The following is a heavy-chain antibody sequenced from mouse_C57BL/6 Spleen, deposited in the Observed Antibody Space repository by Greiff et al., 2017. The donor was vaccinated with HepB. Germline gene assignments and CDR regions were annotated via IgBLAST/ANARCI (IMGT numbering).Heavy chain of an antibody. D-gene: IGHD2-5*01. CDR3: ARRGYYSKYYAMDY. CDR1: GYTFTSYW. V-gene: IGHV1-69*01. Sequence: QVQLQQPGAELVMPGASVKLSCKASGYTFTSYWMHWVKQRPGQGLEWIGEIDPSDSYTNYNQKFKGKSTLTVDKSSSTAYMQLSSLTSEDSAVYYCARRGYYSKYYAMDYWGQGTSVTVSS. J-gene: IGHJ4*01. CDR2: IDPSDSYT.